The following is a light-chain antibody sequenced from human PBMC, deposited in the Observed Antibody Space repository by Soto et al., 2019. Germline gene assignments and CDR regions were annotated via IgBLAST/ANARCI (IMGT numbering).Light chain of an antibody. Sequence: ITFAQSPANLCLSPPERATLSGRAGPIASLHFAWNRHKPVQAPKHLIYDASNRATGVPGRFTGSGSGADFTLTNSSLEPEDVANFYCQQSYSTPWTFGQGTKVDIK. J-gene: IGKJ1*01. V-gene: IGKV3-11*01. CDR3: QQSYSTPWT. CDR1: PIASLH. CDR2: DAS.